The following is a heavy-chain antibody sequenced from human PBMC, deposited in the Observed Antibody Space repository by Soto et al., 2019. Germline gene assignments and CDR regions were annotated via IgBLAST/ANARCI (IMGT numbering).Heavy chain of an antibody. CDR3: AKGPEGY. CDR1: GFTFSSYG. Sequence: PGGSLRLSCVASGFTFSSYGMHWVRQAPGKGLEWVAVISYDGSNKYYADSVKGRFTISRDNSKNTLYLQMNSLRAEDTAVYYCAKGPEGYWGQGTLVTVSS. J-gene: IGHJ4*02. V-gene: IGHV3-30*18. CDR2: ISYDGSNK.